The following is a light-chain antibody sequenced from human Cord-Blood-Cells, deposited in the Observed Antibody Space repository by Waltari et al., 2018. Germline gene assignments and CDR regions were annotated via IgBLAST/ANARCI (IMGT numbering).Light chain of an antibody. CDR3: QKYYSTPYT. Sequence: DIVMTQSPASLTVSPGERATINCKSSQSVLYSSNNKNYLAWYQQKPGQPPKLLIYWASTRESGVPDRCSGSGSGTDFTLTISSLQAEDVAVYYCQKYYSTPYTFGQGTKLEIK. CDR1: QSVLYSSNNKNY. CDR2: WAS. V-gene: IGKV4-1*01. J-gene: IGKJ2*01.